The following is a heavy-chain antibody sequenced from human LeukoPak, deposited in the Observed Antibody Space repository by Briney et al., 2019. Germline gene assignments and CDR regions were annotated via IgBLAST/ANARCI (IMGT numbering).Heavy chain of an antibody. Sequence: ASVTVSCKASGYTFTSYGISWVRQAPGQGLEWMGWISAYNGNTNYAQKLQGRVTMTTDTSTSTAYMELRSLRSDDTAVYYCARRYCTNGVCSYFDYWGQGTLVTVSS. CDR2: ISAYNGNT. J-gene: IGHJ4*02. V-gene: IGHV1-18*01. CDR3: ARRYCTNGVCSYFDY. D-gene: IGHD2-8*01. CDR1: GYTFTSYG.